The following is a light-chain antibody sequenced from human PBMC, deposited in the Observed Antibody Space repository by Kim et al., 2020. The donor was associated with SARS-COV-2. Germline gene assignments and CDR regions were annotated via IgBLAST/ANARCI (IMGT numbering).Light chain of an antibody. Sequence: DIVMTQSPATLSVSPGERATLSCRASRSVGNSLAWYHQKPGQAPTLLIYGASTRATGIPARFSGSGSGTEFTLTISSLQSEDFAVYYCQQYNNWPRPFGQGTKVDIK. CDR2: GAS. J-gene: IGKJ1*01. CDR3: QQYNNWPRP. V-gene: IGKV3-15*01. CDR1: RSVGNS.